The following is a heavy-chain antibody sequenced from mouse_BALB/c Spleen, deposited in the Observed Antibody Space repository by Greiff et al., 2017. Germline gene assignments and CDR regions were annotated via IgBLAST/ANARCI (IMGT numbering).Heavy chain of an antibody. D-gene: IGHD2-1*01. Sequence: QVQLKQSGAELVRPGTSVKVSCKASGYAFTNYLIEWVKQRPGQGLEWIGVINPGSGGTNYNEKFKGKATLTADKSSSTAYMQLSSLTSDDSAVYFCARAPGNFYYFDYWGQGTTLTVSS. J-gene: IGHJ2*01. V-gene: IGHV1-54*01. CDR2: INPGSGGT. CDR1: GYAFTNYL. CDR3: ARAPGNFYYFDY.